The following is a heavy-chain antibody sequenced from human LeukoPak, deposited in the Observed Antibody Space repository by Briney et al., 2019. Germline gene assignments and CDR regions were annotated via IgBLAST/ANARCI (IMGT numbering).Heavy chain of an antibody. CDR3: ARGGDGTYYYYYYGMDV. J-gene: IGHJ6*02. CDR2: INPGGGST. Sequence: GASVKVSCKTSGYTFTSYYIHWVRQAPGQGLEWMGIINPGGGSTSYAQKFQGGVTMTRDTSTSIVYMELSSLRSEDTAVYYCARGGDGTYYYYYYGMDVWGQGTTVTVSS. D-gene: IGHD1-1*01. V-gene: IGHV1-46*01. CDR1: GYTFTSYY.